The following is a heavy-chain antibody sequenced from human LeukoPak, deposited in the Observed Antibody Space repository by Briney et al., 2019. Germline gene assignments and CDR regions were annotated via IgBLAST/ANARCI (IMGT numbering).Heavy chain of an antibody. CDR3: ARAGQEWFGELGFDQ. V-gene: IGHV3-7*01. D-gene: IGHD3-10*01. Sequence: GGSLRLSCAASGFTFSSYWMSWVRQAPGRGLEWVANIKQDGSEKNYVESVKGRFTISRDNAKNSLYLQTNSLRAEDTAVYYCARAGQEWFGELGFDQWGQGTLVIVSS. CDR1: GFTFSSYW. J-gene: IGHJ4*02. CDR2: IKQDGSEK.